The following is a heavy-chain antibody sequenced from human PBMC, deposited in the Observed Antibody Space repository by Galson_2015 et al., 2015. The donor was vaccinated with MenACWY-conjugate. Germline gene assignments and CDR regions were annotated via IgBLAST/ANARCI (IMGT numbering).Heavy chain of an antibody. CDR3: AAWTADDNY. Sequence: SLRLSCAASGFTFSNSWMNRIRQAPGSGLEWVANINPEGSRGTYVDSVKGRFTISRDNAENSVYLEMNSLRPEDTAVFYCAAWTADDNYWAQGTLVTVSS. CDR1: GFTFSNSW. CDR2: INPEGSRG. V-gene: IGHV3-7*01. D-gene: IGHD3/OR15-3a*01. J-gene: IGHJ4*02.